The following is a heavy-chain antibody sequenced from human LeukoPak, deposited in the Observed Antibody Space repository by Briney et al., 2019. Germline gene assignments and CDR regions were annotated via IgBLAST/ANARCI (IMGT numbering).Heavy chain of an antibody. D-gene: IGHD6-6*01. J-gene: IGHJ3*01. CDR2: INSGGSEG. Sequence: GGSLRLSCAVSGFTFSGFWMSWSRQAPGKGLEWVASINSGGSEGYYADVVKGRFTISRDNAKNSLYLQINSLRAEDTAVYYCARSSYSSSSSVWGQGTMVTVSS. CDR1: GFTFSGFW. V-gene: IGHV3-7*03. CDR3: ARSSYSSSSSV.